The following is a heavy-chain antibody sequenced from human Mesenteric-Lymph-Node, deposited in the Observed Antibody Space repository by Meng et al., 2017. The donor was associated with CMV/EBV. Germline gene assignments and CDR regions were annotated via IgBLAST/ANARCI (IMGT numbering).Heavy chain of an antibody. Sequence: GGSLRLSCAASGFTVSSNYMSWVRQAPGKGLEWVSVIYSGGSTYYADSVKGRFTISRDNSKNTLYLQMNSLRAEDTAVYYCAHEGYCSSTSCLHYWGQGTLVTVSS. V-gene: IGHV3-53*01. J-gene: IGHJ4*02. D-gene: IGHD2-2*01. CDR3: AHEGYCSSTSCLHY. CDR1: GFTVSSNY. CDR2: IYSGGST.